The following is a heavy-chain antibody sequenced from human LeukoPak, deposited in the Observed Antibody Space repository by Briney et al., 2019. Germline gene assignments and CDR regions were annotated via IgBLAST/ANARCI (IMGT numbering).Heavy chain of an antibody. D-gene: IGHD6-6*01. J-gene: IGHJ6*03. CDR2: IYPGDSDT. CDR3: ARQWYSSSSNYYYYYMDV. V-gene: IGHV5-51*01. CDR1: GYSFTSYW. Sequence: GESLKISCKGSGYSFTSYWIGWVRQMPGKGLEWMGIIYPGDSDTRYSPSFQGQVTISADKSISTAYLQWSSLKASDTATYYCARQWYSSSSNYYYYYMDVWGKGTTVTVSS.